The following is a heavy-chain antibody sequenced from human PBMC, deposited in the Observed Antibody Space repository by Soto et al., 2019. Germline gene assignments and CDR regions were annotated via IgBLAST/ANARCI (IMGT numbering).Heavy chain of an antibody. CDR3: ARDRYSSGWALGPLYYYYGMDV. Sequence: LRLSCAASGFTFSSYIMNWVRQAPVKGLEWVSSISSSSSYIYYADSVRGRFTISRDNAKTSLYLQMNSLRAEDTAVYYCARDRYSSGWALGPLYYYYGMDVWGQGTTVTVSS. CDR1: GFTFSSYI. V-gene: IGHV3-21*01. D-gene: IGHD6-19*01. CDR2: ISSSSSYI. J-gene: IGHJ6*02.